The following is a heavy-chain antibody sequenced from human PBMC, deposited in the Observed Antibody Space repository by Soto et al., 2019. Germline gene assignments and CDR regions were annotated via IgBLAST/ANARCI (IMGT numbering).Heavy chain of an antibody. D-gene: IGHD3-16*02. CDR1: GLTFRTYL. CDR3: ATYHYSEWETYRFRH. Sequence: EVQLVESGGDLVQPGGSLKLSCRTSGLTFRTYLMSWVRQAPGKGLEWVANIKTDGSEEYYADSVEGRFTISRDNTKNSHYLQMNSLGADETAMYYCATYHYSEWETYRFRHWGQGTLVTVCS. J-gene: IGHJ4*02. V-gene: IGHV3-7*01. CDR2: IKTDGSEE.